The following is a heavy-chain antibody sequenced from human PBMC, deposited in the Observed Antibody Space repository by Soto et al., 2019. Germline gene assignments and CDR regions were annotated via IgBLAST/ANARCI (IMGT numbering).Heavy chain of an antibody. Sequence: GGSLRLSCEASGFTFNTYSMHWVRQPPGKGLEWLAAIWYDGTQKYYADSVKGRFTISRDNAKNSLYLEMNSLRAEDTAVYYCARESEDPTSNFDYWGQGTLVTVSS. CDR2: IWYDGTQK. CDR3: ARESEDPTSNFDY. V-gene: IGHV3-33*01. J-gene: IGHJ4*02. CDR1: GFTFNTYS.